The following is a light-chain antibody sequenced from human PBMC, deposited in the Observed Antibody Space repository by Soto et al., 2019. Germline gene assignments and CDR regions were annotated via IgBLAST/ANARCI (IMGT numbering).Light chain of an antibody. CDR1: QSISNY. CDR2: RAS. J-gene: IGKJ4*01. V-gene: IGKV1-5*03. CDR3: QQYDSYPLT. Sequence: DIQMTQSPSSLSASLGDRVTITCRASQSISNYLNWYQQRPGKAPKLLIYRASTLQSGVPSRFSGSGSGTEFTLTISSLQPEDFATYYCQQYDSYPLTFGGGTKVDIK.